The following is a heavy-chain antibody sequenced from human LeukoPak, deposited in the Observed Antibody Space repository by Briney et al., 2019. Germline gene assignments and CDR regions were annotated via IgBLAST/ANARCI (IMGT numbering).Heavy chain of an antibody. CDR1: GFTFSSYA. CDR3: QVEVSYYYYYGMDV. Sequence: GGSLRLSCAASGFTFSSYAMSWVRQAPGKGLEWVSVIYSGGSTYYADSVKGRFTISRDNSKNTLYLQMNSLRAEDTAVYYCQVEVSYYYYYGMDVWGQGTTVTVSS. J-gene: IGHJ6*02. D-gene: IGHD3-22*01. CDR2: IYSGGST. V-gene: IGHV3-53*01.